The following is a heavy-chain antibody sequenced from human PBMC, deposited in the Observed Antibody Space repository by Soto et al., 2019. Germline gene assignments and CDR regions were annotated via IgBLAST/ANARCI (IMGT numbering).Heavy chain of an antibody. V-gene: IGHV4-39*01. D-gene: IGHD5-18*01. J-gene: IGHJ4*01. CDR2: IYKSGST. CDR1: GVSISNPGYY. CDR3: ARPQRDTALAPAAFHY. Sequence: SETRSLSCTVSGVSISNPGYYWDWIRQPPGKGLEWIGSIYKSGSTQYNPSLKSRVTISVDTSKNQFSLNLSSMTAADTAVYYCARPQRDTALAPAAFHYWGHVTLVPV.